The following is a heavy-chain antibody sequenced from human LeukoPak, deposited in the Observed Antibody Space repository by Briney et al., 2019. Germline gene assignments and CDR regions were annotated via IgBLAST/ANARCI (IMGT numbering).Heavy chain of an antibody. CDR1: GGSISSNSYY. J-gene: IGHJ4*02. Sequence: NPSETLSLTCAVSGGSISSNSYYWGWIRQPPGKGLEWIGYIYYSGSTNYNPSLKSRVTISVDTSKNQFSLKLSSVTAADTAVYYCARLTGYDWESSYDYWGQGTLVTVSS. CDR2: IYYSGST. CDR3: ARLTGYDWESSYDY. V-gene: IGHV4-61*05. D-gene: IGHD5-12*01.